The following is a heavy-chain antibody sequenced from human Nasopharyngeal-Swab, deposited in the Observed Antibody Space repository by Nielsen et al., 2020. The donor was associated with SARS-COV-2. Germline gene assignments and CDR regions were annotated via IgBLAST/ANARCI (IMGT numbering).Heavy chain of an antibody. CDR1: GFLFSTSA. CDR3: TTDFYFDY. Sequence: GGPLRSSCAVSGFLFSTSAIHWVRQASGKGLEWVGRIGDKDHNYATTYGASVQGRFTISRDDSKNTAFLQMDSLKTEDTALYYCTTDFYFDYWGQGTLVTVSS. CDR2: IGDKDHNYAT. V-gene: IGHV3-73*01. J-gene: IGHJ4*02.